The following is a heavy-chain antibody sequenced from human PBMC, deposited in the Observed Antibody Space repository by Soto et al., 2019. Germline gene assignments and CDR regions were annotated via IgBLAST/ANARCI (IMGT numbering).Heavy chain of an antibody. CDR3: ARDIFGGSYDFWH. J-gene: IGHJ4*02. Sequence: EVRLVESGGGLVQPGGSLRLSCAASGFIVSGIFMTWVRQVPGKGPEWVSTLSSDDKTYYADSVRGRFTISRDNSKNTLQLQMNTLRAEDTAVYHCARDIFGGSYDFWHGGQGTLVTVSS. V-gene: IGHV3-66*01. CDR1: GFIVSGIF. CDR2: LSSDDKT. D-gene: IGHD3-3*01.